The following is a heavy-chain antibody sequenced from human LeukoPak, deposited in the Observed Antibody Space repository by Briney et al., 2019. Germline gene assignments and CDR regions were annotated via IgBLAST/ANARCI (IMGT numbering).Heavy chain of an antibody. CDR1: GGSVSRNSDY. D-gene: IGHD3-10*02. Sequence: SETLSLTCTVSGGSVSRNSDYWSWIRQPPGKGLEWIGYIYHSGSTYYNPSLKSRVTISVDRSKNQFSLKLSSVTAADTAVYYCARHNDYYVVGGMDVWGQGTTVTVSS. V-gene: IGHV4-30-2*01. CDR2: IYHSGST. CDR3: ARHNDYYVVGGMDV. J-gene: IGHJ6*02.